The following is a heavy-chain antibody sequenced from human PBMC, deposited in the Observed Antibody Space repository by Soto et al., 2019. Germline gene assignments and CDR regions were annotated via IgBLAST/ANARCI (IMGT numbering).Heavy chain of an antibody. Sequence: PSETKRVRCSVVGGYIGGISYCWGRISKPPGKGLEWIGSIYYSGSTYYNPSLKSRVTISVDTSKNQFSLKLSPVTAADTAVYYCARQAVGYSSGWYLGATQFQHWGQGTLVTVSS. V-gene: IGHV4-39*01. CDR2: IYYSGST. D-gene: IGHD6-19*01. CDR1: GGYIGGISYC. J-gene: IGHJ1*01. CDR3: ARQAVGYSSGWYLGATQFQH.